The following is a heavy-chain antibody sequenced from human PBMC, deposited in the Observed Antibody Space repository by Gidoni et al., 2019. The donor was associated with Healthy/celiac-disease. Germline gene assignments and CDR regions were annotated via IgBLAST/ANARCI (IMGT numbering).Heavy chain of an antibody. CDR2: ISTSGST. V-gene: IGHV4-61*02. J-gene: IGHJ5*02. CDR1: GGSIRSGSYD. Sequence: QVQLQESGPGLVKPSQTLSTNCTVAGGSIRSGSYDWSWIRQPSGKGLEWIGRISTSGSTNYNPSRKSRVTMSVDTSKNQFSLMLSSVSAADTAVYYCARDMGVAANPWGQGTLVTVSS. D-gene: IGHD2-15*01. CDR3: ARDMGVAANP.